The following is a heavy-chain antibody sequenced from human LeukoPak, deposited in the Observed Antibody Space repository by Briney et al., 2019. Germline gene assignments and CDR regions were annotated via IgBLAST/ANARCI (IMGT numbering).Heavy chain of an antibody. CDR2: IYTDGST. Sequence: GGSLRLSCAASGFIFSSHYVNWVGQGPGHGLEWVSVIYTDGSTYYADSVKGRFTISRDISRNTVHLQMNSLRAGDTAVYYCARDQIMVTTILDYYYGMDVWGQGTTVTVSS. V-gene: IGHV3-53*01. D-gene: IGHD2-21*02. J-gene: IGHJ6*02. CDR1: GFIFSSHY. CDR3: ARDQIMVTTILDYYYGMDV.